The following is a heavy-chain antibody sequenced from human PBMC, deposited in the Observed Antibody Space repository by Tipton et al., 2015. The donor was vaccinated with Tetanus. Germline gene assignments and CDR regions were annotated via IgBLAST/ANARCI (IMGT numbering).Heavy chain of an antibody. J-gene: IGHJ6*02. V-gene: IGHV1-2*02. CDR2: IDPNSGGP. D-gene: IGHD3-22*01. CDR3: ARDRGDYIYYGMDV. Sequence: QVQLVQSGAEVKKPGASVKVSCKASGYTFTGYYIYWVRQAPGQGLEWMGWIDPNSGGPVYAQKFQGRVTMTRDTSISTAYMELRSLRSDDTAVYYCARDRGDYIYYGMDVWGPGTTVTVS. CDR1: GYTFTGYY.